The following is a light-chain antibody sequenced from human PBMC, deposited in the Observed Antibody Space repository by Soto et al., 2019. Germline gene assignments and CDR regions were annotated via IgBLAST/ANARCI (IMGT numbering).Light chain of an antibody. Sequence: EIMMTQSASTLSVSMGERATLSCRASQSVSSSLAWYQQKPGQAPRLLIYGASTRATGIPARFSGSGSGTEFTLAINSLKSEDFAVYYCQQYNNWWTFGQGTKVDIK. J-gene: IGKJ1*01. V-gene: IGKV3-15*01. CDR2: GAS. CDR3: QQYNNWWT. CDR1: QSVSSS.